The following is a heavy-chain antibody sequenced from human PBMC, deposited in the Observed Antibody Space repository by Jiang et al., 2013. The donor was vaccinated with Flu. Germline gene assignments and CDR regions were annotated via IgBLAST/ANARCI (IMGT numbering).Heavy chain of an antibody. Sequence: VQLLESGGGVVQPGRSLRLSCAASGFTFSSYGMHWVRQAPGKGLEWVAVISYDGSNKYYADSVKGRFTISRDNSKNTLYLQMNSLRAEDTAVYYCAKSIAAAGFHYGMDVWGQGTTVTVSS. CDR2: ISYDGSNK. CDR3: AKSIAAAGFHYGMDV. J-gene: IGHJ6*02. V-gene: IGHV3-30*18. D-gene: IGHD6-13*01. CDR1: GFTFSSYG.